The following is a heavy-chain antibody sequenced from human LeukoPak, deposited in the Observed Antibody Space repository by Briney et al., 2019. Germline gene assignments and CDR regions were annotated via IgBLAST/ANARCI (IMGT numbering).Heavy chain of an antibody. CDR3: ASGGDIVATEMNY. D-gene: IGHD5-12*01. CDR2: INAGNGNT. Sequence: ASVKVSCKASGYTFTSYAMHWVRQAPGQRLEWMGWINAGNGNTKYSQKFQGRVTITRDTSASTAYMELSSLRSEDTAVYNCASGGDIVATEMNYWGQGTLVTVSS. J-gene: IGHJ4*02. V-gene: IGHV1-3*01. CDR1: GYTFTSYA.